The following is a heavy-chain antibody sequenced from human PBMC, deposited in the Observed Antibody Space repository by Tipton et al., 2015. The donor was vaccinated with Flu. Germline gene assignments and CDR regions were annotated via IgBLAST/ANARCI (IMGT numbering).Heavy chain of an antibody. D-gene: IGHD6-19*01. CDR3: ARGPKQWLEYDAFDI. V-gene: IGHV4-39*07. CDR1: GGSISSSSYY. Sequence: TLSLTCTVSGGSISSSSYYWGWIRQPPGKGLEWIGSIYYSGSTYYNPSLKSRVTLSVDTSKNQFSLKLSSVTAADTAVYYCARGPKQWLEYDAFDIWGQGTMVTVSS. CDR2: IYYSGST. J-gene: IGHJ3*02.